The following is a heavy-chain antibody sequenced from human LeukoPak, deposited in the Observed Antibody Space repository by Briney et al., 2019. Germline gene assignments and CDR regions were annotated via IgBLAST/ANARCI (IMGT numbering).Heavy chain of an antibody. CDR3: GRFGYVAAVDS. CDR1: GFIFRSYW. D-gene: IGHD2-15*01. V-gene: IGHV3-7*01. CDR2: IEPAGSAT. Sequence: PGGSLRLFCTASGFIFRSYWMTWVRQAPGQGLEWVANIEPAGSATYYVDSVKGRFTISRDNAKNLLYLQMNSLRAEDSAVYHCGRFGYVAAVDSWGQGALVTVSS. J-gene: IGHJ4*02.